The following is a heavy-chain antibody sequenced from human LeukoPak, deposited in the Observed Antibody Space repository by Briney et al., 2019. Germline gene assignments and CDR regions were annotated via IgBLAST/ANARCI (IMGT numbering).Heavy chain of an antibody. CDR3: ARDYYDSSGYHRPLDY. D-gene: IGHD3-22*01. J-gene: IGHJ4*02. CDR1: GYTFTSYG. V-gene: IGHV1-18*01. Sequence: ASVKVSCKASGYTFTSYGISWVRQAPGQGLEWIGWISAYNGNTNYAQKPQGRVTMTTDTSTSTAYMELRSLRSDDTAVYYCARDYYDSSGYHRPLDYWGQGTLVTVSS. CDR2: ISAYNGNT.